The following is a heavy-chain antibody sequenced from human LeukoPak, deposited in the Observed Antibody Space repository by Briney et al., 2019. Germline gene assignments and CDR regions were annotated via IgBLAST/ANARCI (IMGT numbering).Heavy chain of an antibody. D-gene: IGHD1-1*01. CDR3: ARASHWNQLHYFDY. V-gene: IGHV4-34*01. Sequence: SETLSLTCAVYGVSFSGYYWSWIRQSPGQGLEWIGEINHSGSTNYNPSLKSRVTISVDKSKNQFSLKLSSVTAADTAVYYCARASHWNQLHYFDYWGQGTLVTVSS. CDR2: INHSGST. J-gene: IGHJ4*02. CDR1: GVSFSGYY.